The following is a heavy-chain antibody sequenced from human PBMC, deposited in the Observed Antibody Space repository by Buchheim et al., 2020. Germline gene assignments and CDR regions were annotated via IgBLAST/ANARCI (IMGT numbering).Heavy chain of an antibody. CDR2: IYHSGST. Sequence: QVQLQESGPGLVKPSGTLSLTCAVSGGSISSSNWWSWVRQPPGKGLEWIGEIYHSGSTNYNPSLKSRVTISVDKSKNQFSLKLSSVTAAVTAVYYCARDQAPPGSYYGSGSYRANYYYYYGMDVWGQGTT. V-gene: IGHV4-4*02. CDR3: ARDQAPPGSYYGSGSYRANYYYYYGMDV. D-gene: IGHD3-10*01. CDR1: GGSISSSNW. J-gene: IGHJ6*02.